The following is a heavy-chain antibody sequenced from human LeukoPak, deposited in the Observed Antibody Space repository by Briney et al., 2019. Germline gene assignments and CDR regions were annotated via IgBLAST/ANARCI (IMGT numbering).Heavy chain of an antibody. D-gene: IGHD3-22*01. J-gene: IGHJ4*02. V-gene: IGHV1-18*01. CDR1: GYTFTSYG. CDR2: VGAYNGNT. CDR3: ARSDYYDSSGYYLSFDY. Sequence: GASVKVSCKASGYTFTSYGISWVRQAPGQGLEWMGWVGAYNGNTNYAQKLQGRVTMTTDTSTSTAYMELRSLRSDDTAVYYCARSDYYDSSGYYLSFDYWGQGTLVTVSS.